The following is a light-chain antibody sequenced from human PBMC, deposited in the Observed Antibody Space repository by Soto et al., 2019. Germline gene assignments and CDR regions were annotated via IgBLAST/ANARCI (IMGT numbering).Light chain of an antibody. CDR3: QQYEGYPWT. Sequence: DIQMTQSPSTLSASVRDRVAITCQASQSISSWLAWYQQKPGKAPNLLIYDASSLKSGVPSTFSGRGSGAEFTLTISNLQPDDFATYYCQQYEGYPWTFGPGTKVDIK. V-gene: IGKV1-5*01. CDR2: DAS. CDR1: QSISSW. J-gene: IGKJ1*01.